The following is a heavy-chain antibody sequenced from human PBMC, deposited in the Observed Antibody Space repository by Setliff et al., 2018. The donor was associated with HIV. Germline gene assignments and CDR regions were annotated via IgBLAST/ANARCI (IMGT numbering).Heavy chain of an antibody. D-gene: IGHD3-22*01. Sequence: PGGSLRLSCAASGFSFSNYHMHWVRQAPGRGLEWVSFIGKAGTKYYTDSVKGRFTISRDNAKYSLYLQMNSLRAEDTAIYYCVRSPPPGDYDFGTYITHYWNGMGVWGQGTTVTVSS. CDR3: VRSPPPGDYDFGTYITHYWNGMGV. J-gene: IGHJ6*02. CDR1: GFSFSNYH. V-gene: IGHV3-48*01. CDR2: IGKAGTK.